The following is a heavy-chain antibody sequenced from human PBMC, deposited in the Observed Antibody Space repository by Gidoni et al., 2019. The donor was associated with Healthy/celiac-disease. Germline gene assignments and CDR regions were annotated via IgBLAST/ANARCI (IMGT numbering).Heavy chain of an antibody. Sequence: QVQLVESGGGVVQPGRSLRLSCAASGFTFSSYAMHWVRQAPGKGLEWVAVRSYDGSNKYYADSVKGRFTISRDNSKNTLYLQMNSLRAEDTAVYYCAREGSGSYCDYWGQGTLVTVSS. CDR1: GFTFSSYA. CDR2: RSYDGSNK. J-gene: IGHJ4*02. CDR3: AREGSGSYCDY. V-gene: IGHV3-30-3*01. D-gene: IGHD1-26*01.